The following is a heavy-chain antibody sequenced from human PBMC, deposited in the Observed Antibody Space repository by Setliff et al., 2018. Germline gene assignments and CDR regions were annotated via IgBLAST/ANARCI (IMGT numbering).Heavy chain of an antibody. D-gene: IGHD2-15*01. CDR3: ARDLRGGFDY. CDR1: GYTFTSYA. CDR2: INAGNGNT. Sequence: ASVKVSCKASGYTFTSYAMHWVRQAPGQGLEWMGWINAGNGNTKYSQKFQGRVTITRDTSASTAYMELSSLRSEDTAVYYCARDLRGGFDYWGQGTLVTVS. J-gene: IGHJ4*02. V-gene: IGHV1-3*01.